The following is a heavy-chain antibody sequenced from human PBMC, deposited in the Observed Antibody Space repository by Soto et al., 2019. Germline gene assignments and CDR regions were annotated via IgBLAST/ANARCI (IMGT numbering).Heavy chain of an antibody. D-gene: IGHD3-22*01. V-gene: IGHV3-33*01. J-gene: IGHJ4*02. Sequence: QVQLVESGGGVVQPGRSLRLSCAASGFTFSTFGMHWVRQAPGKGLEWVALIWYDGTNKYYADSVKGRFTISRDNSKYTLFLQMDSLRAEDTAIYYCARRTNYYDTSGHIDYWGQGTLVTVSP. CDR1: GFTFSTFG. CDR2: IWYDGTNK. CDR3: ARRTNYYDTSGHIDY.